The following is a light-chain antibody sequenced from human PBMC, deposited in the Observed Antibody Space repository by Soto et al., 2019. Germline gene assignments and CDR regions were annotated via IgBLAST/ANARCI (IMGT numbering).Light chain of an antibody. V-gene: IGKV1-5*01. CDR3: QQYNSYSLT. Sequence: DIQMTQSPSTLSASVGDRVTITCRASQSISSWLAWYQQKPGKAPELLIYDASSLESGVPSRFSGSGSGTEFTLTISSLQPADFATYYCQQYNSYSLTFGGGTKVEIK. J-gene: IGKJ4*01. CDR2: DAS. CDR1: QSISSW.